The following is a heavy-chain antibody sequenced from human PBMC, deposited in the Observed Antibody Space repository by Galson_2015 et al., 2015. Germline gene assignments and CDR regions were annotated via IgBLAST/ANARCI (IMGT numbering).Heavy chain of an antibody. CDR1: GYTFTSYG. CDR3: ARGYSYGSDDYYGMDV. CDR2: ISAYNGNT. D-gene: IGHD5-18*01. Sequence: SVKVSCKASGYTFTSYGISWVRQAPGQGLEWMGWISAYNGNTNYAQKLQGRVTMTTDTSTSTAYMELRSLRSEDTAVYYCARGYSYGSDDYYGMDVWGQGTTVTVSS. V-gene: IGHV1-18*01. J-gene: IGHJ6*02.